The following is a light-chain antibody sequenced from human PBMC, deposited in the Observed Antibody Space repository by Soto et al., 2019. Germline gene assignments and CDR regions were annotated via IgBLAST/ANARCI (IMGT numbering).Light chain of an antibody. Sequence: DIQMTQSPSTLSASVGDRVTITCRASQSISSWLAWYQQKPGKAPKLLVYSVSNLGSGVPSRFSGSGSGTDFTLTISSLQPDDFATYYCQQFSAYSRTFGQGTKVDIK. J-gene: IGKJ1*01. CDR2: SVS. V-gene: IGKV1-5*01. CDR3: QQFSAYSRT. CDR1: QSISSW.